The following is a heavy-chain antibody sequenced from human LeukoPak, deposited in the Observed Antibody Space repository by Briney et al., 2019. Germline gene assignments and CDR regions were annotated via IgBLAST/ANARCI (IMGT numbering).Heavy chain of an antibody. Sequence: SVNVSCKASGYTFTGYYMHWVRHAPGQGLEWMGWINPNSGGTNYAQKFQGRVTMTRDTSISTAYMELTRLRSDDTAVYYCAREVSSGIYDYGMDVWVQGTTVTVSS. CDR1: GYTFTGYY. CDR2: INPNSGGT. CDR3: AREVSSGIYDYGMDV. D-gene: IGHD1-14*01. J-gene: IGHJ6*02. V-gene: IGHV1-2*02.